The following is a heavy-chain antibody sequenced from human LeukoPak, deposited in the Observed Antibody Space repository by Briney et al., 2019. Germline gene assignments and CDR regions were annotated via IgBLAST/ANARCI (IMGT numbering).Heavy chain of an antibody. CDR3: ARDLYCSDTNCYSKTQYYYYGMDV. D-gene: IGHD2-2*02. CDR1: GYTFTSYG. J-gene: IGHJ6*02. Sequence: GASVKVSCKASGYTFTSYGISWVRQAPGQGLEWMGWISAYNGNTNYAQNLQGRVTMTTDTSTTTAYMELRSLRSDDTAVYYCARDLYCSDTNCYSKTQYYYYGMDVWGQGTTVTVSS. CDR2: ISAYNGNT. V-gene: IGHV1-18*01.